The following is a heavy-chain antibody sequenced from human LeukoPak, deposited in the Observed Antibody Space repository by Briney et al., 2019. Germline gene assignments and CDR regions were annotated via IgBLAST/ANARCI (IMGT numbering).Heavy chain of an antibody. CDR1: GFTFSSYA. V-gene: IGHV3-23*01. J-gene: IGHJ6*03. CDR2: ISGSGGST. D-gene: IGHD4-17*01. CDR3: AKGRYGDYNYYYYYYMDV. Sequence: GGSLRLSCAAPGFTFSSYAMSWVRQAPGKGLEWVSAISGSGGSTYYADSVKGRFTISRDNSKSTLYLQMNSLRAEDTAVYYCAKGRYGDYNYYYYYYMDVWGKGTTVTVSS.